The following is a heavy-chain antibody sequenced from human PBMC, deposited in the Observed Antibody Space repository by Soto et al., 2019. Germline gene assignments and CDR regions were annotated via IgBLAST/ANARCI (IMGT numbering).Heavy chain of an antibody. D-gene: IGHD5-18*01. CDR2: LNPRNGQT. Sequence: QVQLVQSGAEVKKPGASVKVACQTSGYNFSAYYFNWVRQAAGQGPEWMGRLNPRNGQTGYVQKFRGRVTMTRDTSIATVYLVLSRLTYEDTAIYFCARETDTSMVDYWGQGTLVTVSS. CDR3: ARETDTSMVDY. CDR1: GYNFSAYY. J-gene: IGHJ4*02. V-gene: IGHV1-8*01.